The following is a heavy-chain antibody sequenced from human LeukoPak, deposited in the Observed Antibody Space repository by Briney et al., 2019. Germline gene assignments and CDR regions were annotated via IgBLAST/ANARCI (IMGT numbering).Heavy chain of an antibody. V-gene: IGHV4-34*01. CDR2: INHSGST. D-gene: IGHD4-23*01. CDR3: AKVAGSGGGNSPFDY. J-gene: IGHJ4*02. Sequence: SETLSLTCAVYGGSFSGYYWSWIRQPPGKGLEWIGEINHSGSTNYNPSLKSRVTMSVDTAKNQFSLKMSSVTAADTAVYYCAKVAGSGGGNSPFDYWGQGILVTVSS. CDR1: GGSFSGYY.